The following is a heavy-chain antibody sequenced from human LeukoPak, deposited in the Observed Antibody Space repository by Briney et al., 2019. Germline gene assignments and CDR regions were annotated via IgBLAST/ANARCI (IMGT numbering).Heavy chain of an antibody. CDR2: MNPNSGNT. V-gene: IGHV1-8*01. J-gene: IGHJ4*02. D-gene: IGHD3-10*01. Sequence: ASVKVSCKASGYTFTSYDINWMRQATGQGLEWMGWMNPNSGNTGYAQKFQGRVTMTRNTSISTAYMELSSLRSEDTAVYYCARGTTMVRGVIGYWGQGTLVTVSS. CDR3: ARGTTMVRGVIGY. CDR1: GYTFTSYD.